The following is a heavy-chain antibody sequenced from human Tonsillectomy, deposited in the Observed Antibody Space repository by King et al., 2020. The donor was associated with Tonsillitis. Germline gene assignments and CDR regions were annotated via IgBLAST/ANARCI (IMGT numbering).Heavy chain of an antibody. CDR1: GYTFTDYY. J-gene: IGHJ4*02. D-gene: IGHD6-6*01. CDR2: INPGTGGT. CDR3: ARKEYSTSLDY. V-gene: IGHV1-2*02. Sequence: VQLMQSGAEVEKPGASMKVSCKASGYTFTDYYMHWVRQAPGQGLEWMGWINPGTGGTDFAQKFQGRVTMTRDTSVSTAYMELSSLTSDDTAVYYCARKEYSTSLDYWGQGTLVTVSS.